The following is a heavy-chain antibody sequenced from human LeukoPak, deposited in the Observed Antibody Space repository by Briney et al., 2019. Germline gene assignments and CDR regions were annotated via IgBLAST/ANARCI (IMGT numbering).Heavy chain of an antibody. J-gene: IGHJ4*02. CDR1: GYTFTGYY. CDR2: INPNSGGT. CDR3: ARHYYDSSAFDY. V-gene: IGHV1-2*02. D-gene: IGHD3-22*01. Sequence: ASVKVSCKASGYTFTGYYMHWVRQAPGQGLEWMGWINPNSGGTNYAQEFQGRVTMTRDTSISTAYMELSRLRSDDTAVYYCARHYYDSSAFDYWGQGTLVTVSS.